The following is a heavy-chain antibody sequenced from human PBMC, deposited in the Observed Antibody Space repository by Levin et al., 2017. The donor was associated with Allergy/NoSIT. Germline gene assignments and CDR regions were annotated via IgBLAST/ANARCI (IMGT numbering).Heavy chain of an antibody. CDR3: AKGAADY. CDR1: GFTFDDYA. J-gene: IGHJ4*02. Sequence: GGSLRLSCAASGFTFDDYAMHWVRQAPGKGLEWVSGISWNSGSIGYADSVKGRFTISRDNAKNSLYLQMNSLRAEDTALYYCAKGAADYWGQGTLVTVSS. D-gene: IGHD6-25*01. CDR2: ISWNSGSI. V-gene: IGHV3-9*01.